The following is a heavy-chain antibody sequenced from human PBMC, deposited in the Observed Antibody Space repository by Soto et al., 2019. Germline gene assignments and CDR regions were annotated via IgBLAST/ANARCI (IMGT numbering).Heavy chain of an antibody. CDR3: ASPSFCGGDCDLYYYYGMDV. J-gene: IGHJ6*02. CDR2: ISSSSSYI. CDR1: GFTFSSYS. V-gene: IGHV3-21*01. Sequence: PGGSLRLSCAASGFTFSSYSMNWVRQAPGKGLEWVSSISSSSSYIYYADSVKGRFTISRDNAKNSLYLQMNSLRAEDTAVYYCASPSFCGGDCDLYYYYGMDVWGQGTTVTVSS. D-gene: IGHD2-21*02.